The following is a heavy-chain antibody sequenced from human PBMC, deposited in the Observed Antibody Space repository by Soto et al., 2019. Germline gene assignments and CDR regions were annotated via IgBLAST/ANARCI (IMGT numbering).Heavy chain of an antibody. D-gene: IGHD7-27*01. J-gene: IGHJ5*02. CDR1: GYTFTAYY. V-gene: IGHV1-2*02. CDR2: INPNSGGT. Sequence: GASVKVSGKASGYTFTAYYIHWVRQAPGQGLEWMGCINPNSGGTYYAQKFQGRVTLTRDTSISTAYMELASLRSDDTAAYYCARGVIGNWDFFDPWGQGVLVTVSS. CDR3: ARGVIGNWDFFDP.